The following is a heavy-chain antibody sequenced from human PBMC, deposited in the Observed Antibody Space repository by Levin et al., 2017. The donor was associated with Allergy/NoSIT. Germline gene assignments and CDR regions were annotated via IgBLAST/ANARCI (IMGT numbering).Heavy chain of an antibody. V-gene: IGHV4-34*01. CDR1: GGSFSGYY. D-gene: IGHD2-2*01. Sequence: GSLRLSCAMYGGSFSGYYWNWIRQPPGKGLEWIGEINHSGRTNYNPSLKSRVIISVDTSKNQFSLELRSVTAADTARYFCARGRGPAARFDYWGQGTLVTVSP. CDR3: ARGRGPAARFDY. J-gene: IGHJ4*02. CDR2: INHSGRT.